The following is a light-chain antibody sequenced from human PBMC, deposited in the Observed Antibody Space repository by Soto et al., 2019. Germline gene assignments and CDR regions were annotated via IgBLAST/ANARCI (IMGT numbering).Light chain of an antibody. V-gene: IGKV1-5*01. CDR3: QQYNSDSRT. CDR1: QSISTW. J-gene: IGKJ1*01. CDR2: DAS. Sequence: DIPMTQSPSTLSASVGDRVTITCRASQSISTWLAWYQQKPGNAPKLLIFDASNLESGVPSRFSGSGSGTEFTLTIDSLQPDDFASYSCQQYNSDSRTFGQGTELDI.